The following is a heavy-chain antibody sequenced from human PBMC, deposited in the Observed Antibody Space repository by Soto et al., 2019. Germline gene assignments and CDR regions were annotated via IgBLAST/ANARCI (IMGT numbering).Heavy chain of an antibody. Sequence: QVQLVESGGGVVQPGRSLRLSCAASGFTFSSYGMHWVRQAPGKGLEWVAVIWYDGSNKYHADSVKGRFTISRDNSKNTLFLQMNSLRAEDTAVYYCAREGSVGATSGGPRDYWGQGTLVTVSS. CDR1: GFTFSSYG. CDR2: IWYDGSNK. CDR3: AREGSVGATSGGPRDY. J-gene: IGHJ4*02. V-gene: IGHV3-33*01. D-gene: IGHD1-26*01.